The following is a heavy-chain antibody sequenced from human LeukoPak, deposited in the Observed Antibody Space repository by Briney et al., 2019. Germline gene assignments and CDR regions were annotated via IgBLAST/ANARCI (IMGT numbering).Heavy chain of an antibody. CDR2: IYTSGST. CDR1: GGSISSGSYY. D-gene: IGHD3-10*01. CDR3: ARDFGSGSYHKSGGYYFDY. J-gene: IGHJ4*02. V-gene: IGHV4-61*02. Sequence: SETLSLTCTVSGGSISSGSYYWSWIRQPAGKGLEWIGRIYTSGSTKYNPSLKSRVTISVDTSKNQFSLKLSSVTAADTAVYYCARDFGSGSYHKSGGYYFDYWGQGTLVTVSS.